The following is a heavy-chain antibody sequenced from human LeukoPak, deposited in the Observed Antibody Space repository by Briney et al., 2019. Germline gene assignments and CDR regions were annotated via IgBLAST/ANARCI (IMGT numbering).Heavy chain of an antibody. D-gene: IGHD4-17*01. V-gene: IGHV3-23*01. Sequence: GGSLRLSCAASGFTFNRYGMSWVRQAPGKGLEWVSSVGGGGVTTYYGDTVKGRFSITRDNFKNTVHFQMNSLRAEDTAIYYCAKNGEELDVGYRDLVFGYYHYYMDVWGKGTAVTVSS. J-gene: IGHJ6*03. CDR2: VGGGGVTT. CDR1: GFTFNRYG. CDR3: AKNGEELDVGYRDLVFGYYHYYMDV.